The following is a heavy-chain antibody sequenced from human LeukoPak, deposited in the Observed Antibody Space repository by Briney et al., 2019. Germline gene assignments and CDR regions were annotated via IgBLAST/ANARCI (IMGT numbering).Heavy chain of an antibody. Sequence: SETLSLTCTVSGGSISSYYWSWIRQPPGKGLEWIGYIYYSGSTNYNPSLKSRVTISVDTSKNQFSLKLSSVTAADTAVYYCARGGRGITIFGVVNRGTFAYWGQGTLVTVSS. D-gene: IGHD3-3*01. V-gene: IGHV4-59*12. CDR2: IYYSGST. J-gene: IGHJ4*02. CDR3: ARGGRGITIFGVVNRGTFAY. CDR1: GGSISSYY.